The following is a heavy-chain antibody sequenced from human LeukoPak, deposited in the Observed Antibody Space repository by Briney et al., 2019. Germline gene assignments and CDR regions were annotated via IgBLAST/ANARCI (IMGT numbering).Heavy chain of an antibody. V-gene: IGHV3-74*01. Sequence: GGSLRLSCAASGFTFSTYWMHWVRQAPGKGLVWVSRINSDGSRTTYADSVKGRFTISRDNAKNTLYLQMNSLRTEDTAVYYCTTAGDIFTRPHDYWGQGTLVTVSS. CDR1: GFTFSTYW. J-gene: IGHJ4*02. CDR2: INSDGSRT. D-gene: IGHD3-9*01. CDR3: TTAGDIFTRPHDY.